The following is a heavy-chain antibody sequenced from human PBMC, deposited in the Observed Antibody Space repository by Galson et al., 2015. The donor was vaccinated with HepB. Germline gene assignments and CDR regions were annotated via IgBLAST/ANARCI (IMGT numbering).Heavy chain of an antibody. D-gene: IGHD2-15*01. V-gene: IGHV3-21*01. CDR2: ISSSSSYI. CDR3: ARVDASFYCSGGSCPNYGMDV. CDR1: GFTFSSYS. Sequence: SLRLSCAASGFTFSSYSMNWVRQAPGKGLEWVSSISSSSSYIYYADSVKGRFTISRDNAKNSLYLQMNSLRAEDTAVYYCARVDASFYCSGGSCPNYGMDVWGQGTTVTVSS. J-gene: IGHJ6*02.